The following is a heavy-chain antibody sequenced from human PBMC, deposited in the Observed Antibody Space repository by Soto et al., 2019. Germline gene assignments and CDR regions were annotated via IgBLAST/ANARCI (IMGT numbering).Heavy chain of an antibody. Sequence: GGSLRLSCAASGFTFSTYNMNWVRQAPGKGLEWVSYISSTTITKYYADSVKGRFTISRDNAKNSLYLQMDSLRDEDTAIYYCARTSLIAAAGGVFDYWGRGTLVTVSS. CDR1: GFTFSTYN. CDR3: ARTSLIAAAGGVFDY. CDR2: ISSTTITK. V-gene: IGHV3-48*02. D-gene: IGHD6-25*01. J-gene: IGHJ4*02.